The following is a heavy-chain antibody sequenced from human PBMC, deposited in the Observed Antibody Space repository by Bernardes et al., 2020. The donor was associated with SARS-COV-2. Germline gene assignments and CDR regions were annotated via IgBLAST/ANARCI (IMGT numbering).Heavy chain of an antibody. CDR1: GFTFSSYW. D-gene: IGHD2-21*01. Sequence: GSSLKVSCRASGFTFSSYWMTWVRQAPGKGLEWVANIEEDGSEKYYVDSVKGRFSISRDNAKNSLYLEMNRLRAEDTAVYYCARRYCGGDCYSLDQWGQGTLVTVSS. CDR2: IEEDGSEK. V-gene: IGHV3-7*03. CDR3: ARRYCGGDCYSLDQ. J-gene: IGHJ4*02.